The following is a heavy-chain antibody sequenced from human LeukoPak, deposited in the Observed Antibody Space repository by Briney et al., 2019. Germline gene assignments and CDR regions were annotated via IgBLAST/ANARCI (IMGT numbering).Heavy chain of an antibody. Sequence: GASVKVSCKASGYTFTGYWIGWVRQMPGKGLEWMGIIHPSDSDVRYSPSFQGQVTISADRSINTAYLQWSSLKASDTAIYYCARPGAYGSFDSWGQGTLVTVSS. CDR1: GYTFTGYW. V-gene: IGHV5-51*01. CDR3: ARPGAYGSFDS. CDR2: IHPSDSDV. J-gene: IGHJ4*02. D-gene: IGHD3-10*01.